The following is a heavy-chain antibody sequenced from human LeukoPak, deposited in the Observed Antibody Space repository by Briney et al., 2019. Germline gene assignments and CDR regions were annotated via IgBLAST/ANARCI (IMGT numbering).Heavy chain of an antibody. CDR1: GFTFDDYA. Sequence: PGRSLRLSCAASGFTFDDYAMHWVRQAPGKGLEWVSGISWNSGSIGYADSVKGRFTISRDNAKNSLYLQMNSLRAEDTAVYYCAKDRRIAAELAAFDYWGQGTLVTVSS. V-gene: IGHV3-9*01. CDR2: ISWNSGSI. CDR3: AKDRRIAAELAAFDY. J-gene: IGHJ4*02. D-gene: IGHD6-25*01.